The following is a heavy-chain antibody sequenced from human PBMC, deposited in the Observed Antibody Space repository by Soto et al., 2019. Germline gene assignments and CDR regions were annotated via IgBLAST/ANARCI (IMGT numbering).Heavy chain of an antibody. Sequence: ASETLSLTCTVSGGSISSSSYYWGWIRQPPGKGLEGIGSIYYSGSTYYNPSLKSRVTISVDTSKDQFSLKLSSVTAADTAVYYCASPYYYDRSGYYLGALFQHWSQGTLVTVSS. CDR3: ASPYYYDRSGYYLGALFQH. CDR1: GGSISSSSYY. CDR2: IYYSGST. J-gene: IGHJ1*01. D-gene: IGHD3-22*01. V-gene: IGHV4-39*01.